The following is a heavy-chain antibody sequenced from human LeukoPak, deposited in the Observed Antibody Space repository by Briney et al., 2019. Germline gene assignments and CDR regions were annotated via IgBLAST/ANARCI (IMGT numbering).Heavy chain of an antibody. J-gene: IGHJ4*02. Sequence: SETLSLTCTVSGGSISSYYWSWIRQPPGKGLEWIGYIYYSGSTNYNPSLKSRVTISVDTSKNQFSLKLSSVTAADTAVYYCARDLYGSGLFVDYWGQGTLVTVPS. CDR2: IYYSGST. V-gene: IGHV4-59*12. CDR3: ARDLYGSGLFVDY. D-gene: IGHD3-10*01. CDR1: GGSISSYY.